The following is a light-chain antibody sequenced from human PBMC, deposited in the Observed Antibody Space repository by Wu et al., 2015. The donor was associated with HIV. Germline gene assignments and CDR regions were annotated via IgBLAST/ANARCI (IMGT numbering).Light chain of an antibody. CDR2: GAS. V-gene: IGKV3-20*01. J-gene: IGKJ2*01. Sequence: EIVLTQSPGTLSLSPGERATLSCRASQTIRGSQLAWYQQKPGQAPGLPINGASKRATGIPDRLSGSGSGTDFTLIISRLEPEDFAVYYCQQYADSPYNFGQGTKLEIK. CDR1: QTIRGSQ. CDR3: QQYADSPYN.